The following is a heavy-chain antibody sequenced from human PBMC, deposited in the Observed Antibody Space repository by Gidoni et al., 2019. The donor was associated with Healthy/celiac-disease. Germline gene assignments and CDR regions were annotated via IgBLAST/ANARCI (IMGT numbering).Heavy chain of an antibody. V-gene: IGHV1-58*01. CDR3: AADPDYYDSSGYHDY. J-gene: IGHJ4*02. D-gene: IGHD3-22*01. CDR2: IVVGSGNT. Sequence: QMQLVQSGPEVKKPGTSVKVCGKASGCTFTSSAVQWVRQARGPRLEWLGWIVVGSGNTTYAQKFQERVTITRDMSTSTAYLELSSLRSEATAVYYCAADPDYYDSSGYHDYWGQGTLVTVSS. CDR1: GCTFTSSA.